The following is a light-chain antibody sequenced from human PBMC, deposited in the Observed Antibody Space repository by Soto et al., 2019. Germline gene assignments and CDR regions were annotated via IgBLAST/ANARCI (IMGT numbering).Light chain of an antibody. V-gene: IGLV2-8*01. CDR1: SSDVGGYNY. Sequence: QSALTQPPSASGSPGQSVTISCTGTSSDVGGYNYVSWYQQHPGKAPKLMIYEVNKRPSGVPDRFSGSKSGNTASLTVSGLQADDEADYYCSSYAGSNNAVFGTGTKLTVL. CDR2: EVN. J-gene: IGLJ1*01. CDR3: SSYAGSNNAV.